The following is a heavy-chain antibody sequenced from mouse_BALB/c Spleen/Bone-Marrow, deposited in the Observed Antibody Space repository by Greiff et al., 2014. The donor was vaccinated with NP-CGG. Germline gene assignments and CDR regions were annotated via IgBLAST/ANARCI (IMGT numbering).Heavy chain of an antibody. CDR3: ARHAYYDQTEVSFVY. CDR2: ISGGGSYT. V-gene: IGHV5-9-2*01. J-gene: IGHJ3*01. D-gene: IGHD2-4*01. CDR1: GFSFNSYG. Sequence: EVKLVESGGGLVKSGGSLKLSCAASGFSFNSYGMSWVRQTPEKRLEWVATISGGGSYTFYPDSVKGRFTISRDNAKNNLYLQLSSLRSEDTALYYCARHAYYDQTEVSFVYWGQGTLSLSLQ.